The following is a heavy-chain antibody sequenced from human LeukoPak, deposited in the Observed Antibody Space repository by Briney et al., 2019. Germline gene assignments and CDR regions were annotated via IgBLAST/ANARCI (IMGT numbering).Heavy chain of an antibody. Sequence: SETLSLTCTVSGGSISNYYWNWIRQAPGKELEWIGYIYYSGSTNYNPSLKSRVTISVDTSKNQFSLKLNSVTAADTAVYYCARQGGYSSSPDFWGQGTLVTVSA. CDR3: ARQGGYSSSPDF. CDR2: IYYSGST. J-gene: IGHJ4*02. CDR1: GGSISNYY. D-gene: IGHD6-13*01. V-gene: IGHV4-59*08.